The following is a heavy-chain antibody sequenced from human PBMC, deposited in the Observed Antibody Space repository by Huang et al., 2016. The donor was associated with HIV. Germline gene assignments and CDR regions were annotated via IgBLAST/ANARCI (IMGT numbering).Heavy chain of an antibody. Sequence: QVHLVESGGGVVQPGRSLRLSCAASGFVFSDFGLHWVRHVPGKGLGWVAAISYDGSNKYYADSFKGRFTISRDDSKNTLYLQMNSLRDEDTALYYCIRQLINLDYWGQGTQVTVSS. D-gene: IGHD3-10*01. V-gene: IGHV3-30*03. CDR2: ISYDGSNK. CDR1: GFVFSDFG. J-gene: IGHJ4*02. CDR3: IRQLINLDY.